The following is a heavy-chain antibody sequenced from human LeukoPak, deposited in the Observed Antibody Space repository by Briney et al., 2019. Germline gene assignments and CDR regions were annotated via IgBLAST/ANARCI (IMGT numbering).Heavy chain of an antibody. CDR3: TRLGWYGAVKN. Sequence: GGSLRLSCAASGFTFSSYGMSWVRQAPGKGLEWVSAISGSGGSTYYADSVKGRFTISRDNSKNTLYLQMNSLRAEDTAVYYCTRLGWYGAVKNWGQGTLVTVSS. J-gene: IGHJ4*02. V-gene: IGHV3-23*01. CDR1: GFTFSSYG. D-gene: IGHD6-19*01. CDR2: ISGSGGST.